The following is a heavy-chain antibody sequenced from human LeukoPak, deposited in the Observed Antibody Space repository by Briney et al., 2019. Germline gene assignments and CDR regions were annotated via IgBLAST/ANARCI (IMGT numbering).Heavy chain of an antibody. J-gene: IGHJ6*03. CDR1: GFTFTSSA. Sequence: ASVKVSCKASGFTFTSSAMQWVRQARGQRLDWIGWIVVGSGNTNYAQKFQERVTITRDMSTSTAYMELSSLRSEDTAVYYCAAGQVYCSSTSCYKGYYYYYMDVWGKGTTVTVSS. D-gene: IGHD2-2*02. CDR3: AAGQVYCSSTSCYKGYYYYYMDV. CDR2: IVVGSGNT. V-gene: IGHV1-58*02.